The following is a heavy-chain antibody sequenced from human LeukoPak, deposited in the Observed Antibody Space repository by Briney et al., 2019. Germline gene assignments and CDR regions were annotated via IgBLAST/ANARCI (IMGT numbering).Heavy chain of an antibody. CDR2: IYYSGST. CDR1: GGSISSYY. CDR3: ARHPTEYYFDY. V-gene: IGHV4-59*08. Sequence: SETLSLTCTVSGGSISSYYWSWIRQPPGKGLEWIGDIYYSGSTNYNPPLKSRVTISVDTSKNQFSLKLSSVTAADTAVYYCARHPTEYYFDYWGQGTLVTVSS. D-gene: IGHD2/OR15-2a*01. J-gene: IGHJ4*02.